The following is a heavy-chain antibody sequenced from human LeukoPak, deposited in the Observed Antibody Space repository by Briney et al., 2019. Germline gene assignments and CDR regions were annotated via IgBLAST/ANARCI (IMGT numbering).Heavy chain of an antibody. CDR1: GFTFSTYA. V-gene: IGHV3-30*04. CDR3: ARVYLERLTAGYFDH. D-gene: IGHD2-8*01. J-gene: IGHJ4*02. Sequence: GGSLRLSCAASGFTFSTYAMNWVRQAPGKGLEWVAVISDDGRHNYYADSVKGRFTISRDNSKSTLYLQMNSLRDDDSAAYFCARVYLERLTAGYFDHWGQGTQVTVSP. CDR2: ISDDGRHN.